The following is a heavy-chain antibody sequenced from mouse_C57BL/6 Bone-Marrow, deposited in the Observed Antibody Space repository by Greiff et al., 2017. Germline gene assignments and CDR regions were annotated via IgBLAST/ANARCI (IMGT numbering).Heavy chain of an antibody. D-gene: IGHD2-1*01. Sequence: QVTLKECGPGILQPSQTLSLTCSFSGFSLSTFGMGVGWIRQPSGKGLEWLAHIWWDDDKYYNPALKSRLTISKDTSKNQVFLKIANVDTADTATYYCARIDLYGNYEEYYAMDYWGQGTSVTVSS. CDR2: IWWDDDK. V-gene: IGHV8-8*01. J-gene: IGHJ4*01. CDR3: ARIDLYGNYEEYYAMDY. CDR1: GFSLSTFGMG.